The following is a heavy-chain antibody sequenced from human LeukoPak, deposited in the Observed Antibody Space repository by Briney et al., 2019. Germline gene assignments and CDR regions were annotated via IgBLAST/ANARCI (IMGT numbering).Heavy chain of an antibody. D-gene: IGHD3-22*01. CDR1: GFTFTSSA. V-gene: IGHV1-58*02. Sequence: ASVKVSCKASGFTFTSSAMQWVRQARGQRLEWIGWIVVGSGNTNYAQKFQERVTITRDMSTSTAYMELSSLRSEDTAVCYCAAPVGYYDSSGYYYHYYYGMDVWGQGTTVTVSS. CDR3: AAPVGYYDSSGYYYHYYYGMDV. J-gene: IGHJ6*02. CDR2: IVVGSGNT.